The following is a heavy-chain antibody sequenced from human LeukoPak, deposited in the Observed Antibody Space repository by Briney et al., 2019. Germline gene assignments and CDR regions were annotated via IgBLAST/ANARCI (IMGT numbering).Heavy chain of an antibody. CDR2: MSDSGGST. Sequence: PGGSLRLSCAASGFTFSSYAMSWVRQAPGKGLEWVSAMSDSGGSTYYADFVKGRFTISRDNSKNTLYLQMNSLRAEDTAVYYCAKDLGYSSSSGGFDYWGQGTLVTVSS. CDR3: AKDLGYSSSSGGFDY. D-gene: IGHD6-6*01. CDR1: GFTFSSYA. J-gene: IGHJ4*02. V-gene: IGHV3-23*01.